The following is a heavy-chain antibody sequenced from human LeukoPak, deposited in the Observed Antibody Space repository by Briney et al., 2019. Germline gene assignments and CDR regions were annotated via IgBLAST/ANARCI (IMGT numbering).Heavy chain of an antibody. Sequence: GGSLRLSCAASGFTFSSYAMSWVRQAPGKGLEWVSAISGSGGSTYYADSVKGRFTISRDNPKNTLYLQMNSLRAEDTAVYYCAKGNYDILTGRYYYYGMDVWGQGTTVTVSS. D-gene: IGHD3-9*01. CDR3: AKGNYDILTGRYYYYGMDV. CDR2: ISGSGGST. V-gene: IGHV3-23*01. J-gene: IGHJ6*02. CDR1: GFTFSSYA.